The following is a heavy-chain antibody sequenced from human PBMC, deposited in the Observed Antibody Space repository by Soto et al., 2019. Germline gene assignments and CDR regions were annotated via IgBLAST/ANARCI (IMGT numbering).Heavy chain of an antibody. CDR3: AKDYWHYGSDPFDY. D-gene: IGHD3-10*01. V-gene: IGHV3-23*01. CDR1: GFTFSNYP. CDR2: ISGSGSST. J-gene: IGHJ4*02. Sequence: PVGSLRLSCAASGFTFSNYPMSWVRQAPGKGLYWVSTISGSGSSTYYADSVKGRFAVSRDNSNNTLYLQMNSLRAEDTAVYYCAKDYWHYGSDPFDYWGQGTLVTVSS.